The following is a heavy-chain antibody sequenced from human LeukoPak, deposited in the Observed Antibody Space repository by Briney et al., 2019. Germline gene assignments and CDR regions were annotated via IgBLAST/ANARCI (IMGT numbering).Heavy chain of an antibody. CDR3: ARASYDFYSFDY. J-gene: IGHJ4*02. Sequence: WIRQPPGKGLEWTGNIYYSGSTYYNPSLKSRVTISVDTSKNQFSLKLSSVTAADTAVYYCARASYDFYSFDYWGQGTLVTVSS. V-gene: IGHV4-30-4*08. CDR2: IYYSGST. D-gene: IGHD3-3*01.